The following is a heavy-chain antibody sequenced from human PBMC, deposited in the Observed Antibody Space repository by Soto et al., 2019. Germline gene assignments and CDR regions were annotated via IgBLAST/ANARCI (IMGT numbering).Heavy chain of an antibody. J-gene: IGHJ6*03. CDR1: GGTFSSYA. CDR3: ARDPYCGSDCLVQKDYYYYMDV. V-gene: IGHV1-69*13. D-gene: IGHD2-21*01. CDR2: IIPIFGTA. Sequence: ASVKVSCKASGGTFSSYAISWVRQAPGQGLEWMGGIIPIFGTANYAQKFQGRVTITADESTSTAYMELSSLRSEDTAVYYCARDPYCGSDCLVQKDYYYYMDVWGKGTTVTVSS.